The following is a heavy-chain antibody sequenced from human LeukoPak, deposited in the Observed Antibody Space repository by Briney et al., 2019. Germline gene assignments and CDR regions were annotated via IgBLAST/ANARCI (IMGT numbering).Heavy chain of an antibody. CDR2: IYPGDSDA. D-gene: IGHD6-6*01. V-gene: IGHV5-51*01. CDR3: ARSAEVEALFVDY. Sequence: GESLKISCMGSGYSFTSYWIGWVRQMPGKGLEWMGLIYPGDSDARYSPSFQGQVTISADKSISTAYLQWSSLKASDTAMYYCARSAEVEALFVDYWGQGTLVTVSS. J-gene: IGHJ4*02. CDR1: GYSFTSYW.